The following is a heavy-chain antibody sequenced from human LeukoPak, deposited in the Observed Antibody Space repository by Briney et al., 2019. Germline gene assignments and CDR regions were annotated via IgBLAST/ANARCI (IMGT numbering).Heavy chain of an antibody. D-gene: IGHD6-19*01. CDR1: GFTFSSYA. V-gene: IGHV3-64*01. CDR3: EGDKTTGGWYEFDY. CDR2: ISSNGGST. J-gene: IGHJ4*02. Sequence: GGSLRLSCAASGFTFSSYAMHWVRQAPGKGLEYVSAISSNGGSTYYANSVKGRFTISRDNSKNTLYLQMGSLRAEDTAVYYCEGDKTTGGWYEFDYWGQGTLVTVSS.